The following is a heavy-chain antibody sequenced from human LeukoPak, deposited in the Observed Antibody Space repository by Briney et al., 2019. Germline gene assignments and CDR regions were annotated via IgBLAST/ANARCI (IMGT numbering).Heavy chain of an antibody. V-gene: IGHV3-66*02. CDR2: IYADGTT. CDR3: ARGRAGTQAWVEFDP. J-gene: IGHJ5*02. CDR1: GFTVSQNY. D-gene: IGHD3-10*01. Sequence: GGSLRLPCAASGFTVSQNYMSWVRQAPGRGLEWVSLIYADGTTHYADSVKGRFTISRDNSKNTVYLQMNSVRPEDTAVYYCARGRAGTQAWVEFDPWGQGTLVTVSS.